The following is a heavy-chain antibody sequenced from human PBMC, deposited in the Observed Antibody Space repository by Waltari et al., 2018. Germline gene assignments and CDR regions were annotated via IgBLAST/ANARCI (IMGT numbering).Heavy chain of an antibody. CDR1: GGSISSYY. CDR2: IYYSGST. V-gene: IGHV4-59*01. J-gene: IGHJ4*02. D-gene: IGHD2-15*01. Sequence: QVQLQESGPGLVKPSETLSLTCTVSGGSISSYYWSWIRQPPGKGLEWIGYIYYSGSTNYNPSLKSRVTISVDTSKNQFSLKLSSVTAADTAVYYCARQAYGGNDVSLDYWGQGTLVTVSS. CDR3: ARQAYGGNDVSLDY.